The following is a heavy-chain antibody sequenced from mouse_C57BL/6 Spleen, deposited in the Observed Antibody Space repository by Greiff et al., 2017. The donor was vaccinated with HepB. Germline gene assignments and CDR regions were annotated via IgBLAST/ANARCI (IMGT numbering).Heavy chain of an antibody. CDR3: TRYYYGSSRYAMDY. CDR2: IDPETGGT. CDR1: GYTFTDYE. J-gene: IGHJ4*01. Sequence: QVQLKESGAELVRPGASVTLSCKASGYTFTDYEMHWVKQTPVHGLEWIGAIDPETGGTAYNQKFKGKAILTADKSSSTAYMELRSLTSEDSAVYYCTRYYYGSSRYAMDYWGQGTSVTVSS. V-gene: IGHV1-15*01. D-gene: IGHD1-1*01.